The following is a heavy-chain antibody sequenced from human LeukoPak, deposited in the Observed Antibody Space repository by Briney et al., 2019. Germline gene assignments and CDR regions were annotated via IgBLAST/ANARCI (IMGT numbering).Heavy chain of an antibody. CDR1: GFTVTSNY. V-gene: IGHV3-66*01. J-gene: IGHJ5*02. D-gene: IGHD1-1*01. CDR2: LYSGGST. Sequence: GGSLRLSCSASGFTVTSNYMSWIRQAPVNGLESVSVLYSGGSTDYSDSVKGRFTISRYIYKNTLYLQMNSLRAEDTAVYYCARTMETWGQGTLVTVSS. CDR3: ARTMET.